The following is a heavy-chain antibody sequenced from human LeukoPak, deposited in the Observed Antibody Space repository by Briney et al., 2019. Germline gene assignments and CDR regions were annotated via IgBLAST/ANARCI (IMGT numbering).Heavy chain of an antibody. D-gene: IGHD5-24*01. CDR1: GFTFNTYT. Sequence: AGSLRLSCTASGFTFNTYTMNWVAQAPGKGLKWVSSFISGSTYRYYADSVKGRFTISRDNAENSLFLQMDSLRAEDTALYYCARDSERRDGFSLYFFDYWGRGTLVTVSS. CDR3: ARDSERRDGFSLYFFDY. J-gene: IGHJ4*02. V-gene: IGHV3-21*01. CDR2: FISGSTYR.